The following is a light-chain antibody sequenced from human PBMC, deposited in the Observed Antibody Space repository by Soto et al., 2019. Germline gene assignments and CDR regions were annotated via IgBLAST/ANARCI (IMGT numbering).Light chain of an antibody. CDR2: DAS. CDR3: QHRSNS. CDR1: QSVSSY. V-gene: IGKV3-11*01. Sequence: EIVLTQSPATLSLSPGERATLSCRASQSVSSYLAWYQQKPGQAPRLLIYDASNRATGIPARFSGSGSGTDFTLTISSLEPEDFAVYYCQHRSNSFGGGTKVDIK. J-gene: IGKJ4*01.